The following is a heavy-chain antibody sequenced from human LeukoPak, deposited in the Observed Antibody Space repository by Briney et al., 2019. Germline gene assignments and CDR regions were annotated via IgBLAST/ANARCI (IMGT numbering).Heavy chain of an antibody. D-gene: IGHD5-24*01. CDR2: IIPIFGTA. Sequence: SVKVSCKASGGTFSSYAISWVRQAPGQGLEWMGGIIPIFGTANYAQKFQGRVTITTDESTSTAYMQLSSLRSEDTAVYYCARDGLATGLSKPFDYWGQGTLVTVSS. CDR3: ARDGLATGLSKPFDY. J-gene: IGHJ4*02. CDR1: GGTFSSYA. V-gene: IGHV1-69*05.